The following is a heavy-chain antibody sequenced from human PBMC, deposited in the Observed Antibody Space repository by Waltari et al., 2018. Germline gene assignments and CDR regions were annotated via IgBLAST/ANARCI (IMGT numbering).Heavy chain of an antibody. V-gene: IGHV1-69*02. J-gene: IGHJ6*02. CDR1: GYTFSSYT. CDR2: IIPILGIA. D-gene: IGHD6-13*01. CDR3: ASVVAAAGTDYYYYGMDV. Sequence: QVQLVQSGAEVKKPGASVKVSCKASGYTFSSYTISWVRQAPGQGLEWMGRIIPILGIANYAQKFQGRVTITADKSTSTAYMELSSLRSEDTAVYYCASVVAAAGTDYYYYGMDVWGQGTTVTVSS.